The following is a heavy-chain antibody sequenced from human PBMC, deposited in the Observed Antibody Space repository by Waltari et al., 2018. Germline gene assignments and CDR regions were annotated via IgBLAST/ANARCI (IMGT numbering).Heavy chain of an antibody. V-gene: IGHV3-53*02. J-gene: IGHJ3*02. Sequence: EVQLVETGGGLIQPGGSLRLSCAASGFTVSSNYMSWVRQAPGKGLEWVSVIYSGGSTYYADSVKGRFTISRDNSKNTLYLQMNSLRAEDTAVYYCARNSGYYYPSYAFDIWGQGTMVTVSS. D-gene: IGHD3-22*01. CDR1: GFTVSSNY. CDR3: ARNSGYYYPSYAFDI. CDR2: IYSGGST.